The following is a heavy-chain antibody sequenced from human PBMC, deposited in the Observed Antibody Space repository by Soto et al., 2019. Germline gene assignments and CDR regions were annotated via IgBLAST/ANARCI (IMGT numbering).Heavy chain of an antibody. Sequence: ASVKVSCKASGYSFTDYHIHWVRHAPGQGLEWLGRINPKSGGTSTAQKFQGWVTMTRDRSISTVYMELTRLRSDDTAVYFCARGHSTDCSNGVCSFFYNHEMDVWGQGTTDTVSS. CDR3: ARGHSTDCSNGVCSFFYNHEMDV. J-gene: IGHJ6*02. D-gene: IGHD2-8*01. CDR1: GYSFTDYH. CDR2: INPKSGGT. V-gene: IGHV1-2*04.